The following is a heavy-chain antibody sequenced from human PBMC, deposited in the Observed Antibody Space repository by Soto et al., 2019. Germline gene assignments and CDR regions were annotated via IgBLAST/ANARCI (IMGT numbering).Heavy chain of an antibody. J-gene: IGHJ4*02. V-gene: IGHV1-18*01. CDR3: ARDLGYSSGWGRFDY. D-gene: IGHD6-19*01. CDR1: GYTFTSYG. Sequence: ASVKVSCKASGYTFTSYGISWVRQAPGQGLEWMGWISAYNGNTNYAQKLQGRVTMTTDTSTSTAYMELSSLRSDDTAVYYCARDLGYSSGWGRFDYWGQGTLVTVSS. CDR2: ISAYNGNT.